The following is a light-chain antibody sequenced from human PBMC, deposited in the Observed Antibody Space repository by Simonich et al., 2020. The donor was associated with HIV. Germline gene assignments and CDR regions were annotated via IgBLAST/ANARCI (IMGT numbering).Light chain of an antibody. CDR1: QSIVYSSNHRNY. V-gene: IGKV4-1*01. CDR3: QQYYSTPYT. Sequence: DIVMTQSPESLAVSLGERATINCKSSQSIVYSSNHRNYLAWYQQKPGQPPKLLIYWASTRESGVPDRFSGSGSGTDFTLTISSLQAEDVAVYYCQQYYSTPYTFGQGTKLEIK. J-gene: IGKJ2*01. CDR2: WAS.